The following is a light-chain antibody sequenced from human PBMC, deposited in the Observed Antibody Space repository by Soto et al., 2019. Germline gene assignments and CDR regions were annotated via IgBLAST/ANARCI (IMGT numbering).Light chain of an antibody. CDR2: EVT. J-gene: IGLJ1*01. Sequence: QSALTQPASVSGSPGQSITISCTGTGSDVGGYDYVSWYQHRPGKAPKVMIYEVTNRPSGVSNRFSGSKSGNTASLTISGLLAEDEADYYCSSYTSSSTYVFGTGTKLTVL. CDR3: SSYTSSSTYV. CDR1: GSDVGGYDY. V-gene: IGLV2-14*01.